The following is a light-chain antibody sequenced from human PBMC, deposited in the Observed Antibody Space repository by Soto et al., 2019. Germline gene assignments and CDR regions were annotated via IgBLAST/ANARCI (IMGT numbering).Light chain of an antibody. V-gene: IGKV1-5*03. J-gene: IGKJ1*01. CDR2: KAS. CDR1: QSISSR. Sequence: DIQMTQSPSTLSASVGDRVTITCRASQSISSRLAWYQQKPGKAPKLRIYKASSLESGVPSRFSGSGSGTEFTLTISSLQPDDLATYYCQQYNSYSGTFGQGTKVEIK. CDR3: QQYNSYSGT.